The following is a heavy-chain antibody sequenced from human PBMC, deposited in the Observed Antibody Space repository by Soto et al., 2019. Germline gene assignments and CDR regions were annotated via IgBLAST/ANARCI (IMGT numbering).Heavy chain of an antibody. Sequence: QVQLVQSGAEVKKPGASVKVSCKASGYRFTSFPIHWVRQAPGQGLECMGWINAANGYTRYSQKFQGRVTITRDTPATTAYMDLSSLTSEDTAVYYCARGGGLDDWGQGTLITVSS. CDR1: GYRFTSFP. V-gene: IGHV1-3*01. D-gene: IGHD3-10*01. J-gene: IGHJ4*02. CDR3: ARGGGLDD. CDR2: INAANGYT.